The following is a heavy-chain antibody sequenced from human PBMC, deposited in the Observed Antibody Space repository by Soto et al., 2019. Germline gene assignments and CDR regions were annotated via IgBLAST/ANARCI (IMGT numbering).Heavy chain of an antibody. CDR2: ISYDGSKK. D-gene: IGHD3-3*01. Sequence: VAVISYDGSKKYYADSVKGRFTISRDNSKNTLYLQMDSLRDEDTAVYYCARGYTSGYPSNWFDPWGQGTLVTVSS. J-gene: IGHJ5*02. CDR3: ARGYTSGYPSNWFDP. V-gene: IGHV3-30-3*01.